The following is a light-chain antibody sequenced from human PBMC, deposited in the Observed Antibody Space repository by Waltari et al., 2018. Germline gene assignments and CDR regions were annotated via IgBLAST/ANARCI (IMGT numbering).Light chain of an antibody. V-gene: IGKV3-15*01. CDR2: GAS. Sequence: EVVMTQPPATLSVSPGERATLSCRASQSISDNLAWYQHKHGQAPRLLIYGASTRATGIPARIRGSGSGTEFTLTISSLQSEDSAVYYCQQYNRWPPITFGQGTRLEVK. CDR3: QQYNRWPPIT. CDR1: QSISDN. J-gene: IGKJ5*01.